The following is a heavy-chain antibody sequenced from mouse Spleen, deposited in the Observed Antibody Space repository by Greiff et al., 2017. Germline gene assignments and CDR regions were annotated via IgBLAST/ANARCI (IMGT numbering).Heavy chain of an antibody. Sequence: VQLQQSGAELVRPGSSVKISCKASGYAFSSYWMNWVKQRPGQGLEWIGQIYPGDGDTNYNGKFKGKATLTADKSSGTAYMQLSSLTSEDSAVYFCARCRYDWYFDVWGAGTTVTVSS. CDR1: GYAFSSYW. J-gene: IGHJ1*01. CDR2: IYPGDGDT. D-gene: IGHD2-14*01. V-gene: IGHV1-80*01. CDR3: ARCRYDWYFDV.